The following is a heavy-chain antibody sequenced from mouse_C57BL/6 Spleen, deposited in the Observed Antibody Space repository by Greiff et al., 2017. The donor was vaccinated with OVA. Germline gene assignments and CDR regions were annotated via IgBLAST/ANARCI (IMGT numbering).Heavy chain of an antibody. V-gene: IGHV1-55*01. CDR2: IYPGSGST. CDR1: RYNFSSYL. J-gene: IGHJ2*01. CDR3: AREDTTDY. Sequence: QVQLQQPGAELVKPGASVKMSCKASRYNFSSYLITWVKQRPGQGLEWIGDIYPGSGSTNYNEKFKGKATQTVDTSSSTAYMQLSSLTSEDSAVYYCAREDTTDYWGQGTTLTVSS. D-gene: IGHD1-1*01.